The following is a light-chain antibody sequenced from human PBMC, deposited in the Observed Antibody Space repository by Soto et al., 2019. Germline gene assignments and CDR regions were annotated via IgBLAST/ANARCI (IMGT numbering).Light chain of an antibody. Sequence: IVLTQSPVTLSLSPGEGATLSCRASQSVTGTNLAWYQQRAGQAPRLLIYDAVRRATGIPDRFSGSGSGTDFTLTISRREHEDFALYYCHQYGSSLGTFGQGTKVEI. CDR2: DAV. CDR3: HQYGSSLGT. CDR1: QSVTGTN. V-gene: IGKV3-20*01. J-gene: IGKJ2*01.